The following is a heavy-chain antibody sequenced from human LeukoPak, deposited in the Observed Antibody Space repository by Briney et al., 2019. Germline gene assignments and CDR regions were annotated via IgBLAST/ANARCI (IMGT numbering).Heavy chain of an antibody. Sequence: ASVKVSCKASGYTFTSYGISWVRQAPGQGLEWMGWISAYNGNTNYAQKLQGRVTMTTDTSTSTAYMELRSLRSDDTAVYYCAGDPPKGYYDFWSGYTYMDVWGKGTTVTVSS. D-gene: IGHD3-3*01. CDR2: ISAYNGNT. CDR3: AGDPPKGYYDFWSGYTYMDV. V-gene: IGHV1-18*01. J-gene: IGHJ6*03. CDR1: GYTFTSYG.